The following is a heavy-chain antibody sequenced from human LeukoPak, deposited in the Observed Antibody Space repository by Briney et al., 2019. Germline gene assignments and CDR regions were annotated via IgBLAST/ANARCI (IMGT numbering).Heavy chain of an antibody. D-gene: IGHD6-19*01. CDR1: GGSISSGSYY. CDR3: ARVTGYSSGWYVGY. Sequence: PSETLSLTCTVSGGSISSGSYYWGWIRQPPGKGLEWIGSIYYSGSTYYNPSLKSRVTISVDTSKNQFSLKLSSVTAADTAVYYCARVTGYSSGWYVGYWGQGTLVTVSS. CDR2: IYYSGST. V-gene: IGHV4-39*01. J-gene: IGHJ4*02.